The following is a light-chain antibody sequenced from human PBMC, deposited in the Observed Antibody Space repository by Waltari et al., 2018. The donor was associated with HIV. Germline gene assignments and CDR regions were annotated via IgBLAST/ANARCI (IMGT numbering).Light chain of an antibody. J-gene: IGKJ3*01. CDR3: QHYNKGLRSFT. CDR1: QSVGNN. V-gene: IGKV3D-15*01. Sequence: EIVLTQSPATLSVSPGEGATLSCRASQSVGNNLAWYQQKPGLAPRLLIYGAFTRATGIPTRFSGSGSGTDFTLTISSLQSEDFVVYYCQHYNKGLRSFTFGPGTKVDI. CDR2: GAF.